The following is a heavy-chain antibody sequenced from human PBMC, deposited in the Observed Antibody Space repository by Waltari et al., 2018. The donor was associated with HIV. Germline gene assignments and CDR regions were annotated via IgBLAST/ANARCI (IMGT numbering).Heavy chain of an antibody. Sequence: QLQLQESGPGLVKPSETLSLTCTVSGGSISSSSYYWGWIRQPPGKGLGWIGSIYYSGSTYYHPSLKSRVTISVDTSKNQFSLKLSSVTAADTAVYYCARLYCSGGSCYSEWYFDYWGQGTLVTVSS. D-gene: IGHD2-15*01. V-gene: IGHV4-39*01. CDR3: ARLYCSGGSCYSEWYFDY. J-gene: IGHJ4*02. CDR2: IYYSGST. CDR1: GGSISSSSYY.